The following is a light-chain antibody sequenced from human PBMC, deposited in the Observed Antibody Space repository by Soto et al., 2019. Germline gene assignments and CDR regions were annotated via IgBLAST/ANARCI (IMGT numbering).Light chain of an antibody. CDR2: GAS. CDR3: QQYNNWPPFT. CDR1: QTISSN. J-gene: IGKJ3*01. V-gene: IGKV3-15*01. Sequence: DIVLTQSPATLSVSPGERATLSCSASQTISSNLAWYQQKPGQTPRLLIYGASTRAAGIPAMFSGSGSGTDFTLTITSLQSEDFAVYDCQQYNNWPPFTFGPGTKVYIK.